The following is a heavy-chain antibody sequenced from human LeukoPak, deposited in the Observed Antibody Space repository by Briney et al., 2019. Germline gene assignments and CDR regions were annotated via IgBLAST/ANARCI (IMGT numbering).Heavy chain of an antibody. CDR3: ARDLYYDSRAYYFDY. CDR1: GFTFSSYS. D-gene: IGHD3-22*01. CDR2: ISSSSSYI. J-gene: IGHJ4*02. V-gene: IGHV3-21*01. Sequence: GGSPRLSCAASGFTFSSYSMNWVRQAPGKGLEWVSSISSSSSYIYYADSLKGRFTISRDNAKNSLYLQMNSLRAEDTAVYYCARDLYYDSRAYYFDYWGQGILVTVSS.